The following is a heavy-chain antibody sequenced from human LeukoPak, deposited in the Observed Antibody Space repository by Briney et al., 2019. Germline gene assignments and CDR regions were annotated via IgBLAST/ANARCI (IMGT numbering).Heavy chain of an antibody. CDR3: AKDLMTTVTTWDYYGMDV. CDR2: IPYDGSNK. J-gene: IGHJ6*02. CDR1: GFTFSSYG. V-gene: IGHV3-30*18. Sequence: GGSLRLSCAASGFTFSSYGMHWVRQAPGKGLEWVAVIPYDGSNKYYADSVKGRFTISRDNSKNTLYLQMNSLRAEDTAVYYCAKDLMTTVTTWDYYGMDVWGQGTTVTVSS. D-gene: IGHD4-17*01.